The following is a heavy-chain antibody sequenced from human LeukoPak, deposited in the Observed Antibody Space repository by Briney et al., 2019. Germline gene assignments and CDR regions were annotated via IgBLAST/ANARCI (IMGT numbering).Heavy chain of an antibody. D-gene: IGHD1-14*01. V-gene: IGHV3-23*01. CDR2: ISGGGGST. J-gene: IGHJ5*02. CDR1: EFTFSNYA. CDR3: AKGSGINHYHWIDP. Sequence: GGSLRLPCAASEFTFSNYAMNWVRQAPGKGLEWVSGISGGGGSTYYADSVKGRFTISRDNSKNTLYLQMDSLRAEDTALYYCAKGSGINHYHWIDPWGQGTLVTVSS.